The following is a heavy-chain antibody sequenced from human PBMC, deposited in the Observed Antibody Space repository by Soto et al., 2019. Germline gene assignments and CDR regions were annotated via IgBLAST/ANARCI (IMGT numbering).Heavy chain of an antibody. Sequence: GGSLRLSCSASGFTFSSYAMHWVRQAPGKGLEYVSAISSNGGSTYYADSVKGRFTISRDNSKNTLYLQMSSLRDEDTAVYYCVKDRYYDSSGYYYYFDYWGQGTLVTVSS. D-gene: IGHD3-22*01. CDR2: ISSNGGST. CDR1: GFTFSSYA. CDR3: VKDRYYDSSGYYYYFDY. V-gene: IGHV3-64D*09. J-gene: IGHJ4*02.